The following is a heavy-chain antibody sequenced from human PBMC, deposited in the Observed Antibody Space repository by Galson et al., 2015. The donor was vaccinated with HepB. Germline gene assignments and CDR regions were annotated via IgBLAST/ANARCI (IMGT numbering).Heavy chain of an antibody. V-gene: IGHV3-23*01. Sequence: SLRLSCAASGFHFSSYAMHWVRQVPGKGLEWVSTITGSGDRRYYADSVKGRFTISRDNSRNTLYLQMNTLRGEDTAVYYCAKGDWDYNDGSGLPGYFDYWGQGTPVTVSS. CDR1: GFHFSSYA. CDR3: AKGDWDYNDGSGLPGYFDY. D-gene: IGHD3-22*01. J-gene: IGHJ4*02. CDR2: ITGSGDRR.